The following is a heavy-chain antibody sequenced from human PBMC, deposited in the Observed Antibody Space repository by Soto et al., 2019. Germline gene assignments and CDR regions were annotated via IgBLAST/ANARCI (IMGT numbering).Heavy chain of an antibody. V-gene: IGHV3-15*01. Sequence: VQLVESGGGLVKPGGSLRLSCAASGFTFSHSWMSWVRQVPGKGLEWVARIKSETDGGTTDYAAPVEGRFTISRDDSKNLLFLQMNSLRNEYTAVYYCTTYDYIWWSYRYRWAYWGLGTLVTVSS. J-gene: IGHJ4*02. D-gene: IGHD3-16*02. CDR2: IKSETDGGTT. CDR3: TTYDYIWWSYRYRWAY. CDR1: GFTFSHSW.